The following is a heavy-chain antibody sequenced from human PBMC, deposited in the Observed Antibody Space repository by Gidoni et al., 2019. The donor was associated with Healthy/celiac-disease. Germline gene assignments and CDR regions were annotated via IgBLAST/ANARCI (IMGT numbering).Heavy chain of an antibody. CDR2: INRDGSST. V-gene: IGHV3-74*01. CDR1: GFTFSSYW. J-gene: IGHJ4*02. Sequence: EVQLVESGGGLVQPGGSLRLSCAASGFTFSSYWMHWVRQAPGKGLVWVSRINRDGSSTSYADSVKGRFTISRDNAKNTLYLQMNSLRAEDTAVYYCARGDGSGWYYFDYWGQGTLVTVSS. D-gene: IGHD6-19*01. CDR3: ARGDGSGWYYFDY.